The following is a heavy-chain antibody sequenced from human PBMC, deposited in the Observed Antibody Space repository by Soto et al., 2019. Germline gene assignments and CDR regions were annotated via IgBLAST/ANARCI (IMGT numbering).Heavy chain of an antibody. CDR1: GVSISNTSYY. Sequence: QLQLQESGPGLVKPSETLSLTCSVSGVSISNTSYYWGWIRQPPGKGLEWVGTIYFSGSNFYNPSLKSRVTIAIDTSKNQFSLRLSSVTAADTAVYYCARHRSYWGQGTLVTVSS. V-gene: IGHV4-39*01. CDR2: IYFSGSN. J-gene: IGHJ4*02. CDR3: ARHRSY.